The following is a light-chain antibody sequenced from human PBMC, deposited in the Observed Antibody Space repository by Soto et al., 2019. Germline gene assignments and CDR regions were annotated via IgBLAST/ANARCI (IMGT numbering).Light chain of an antibody. CDR2: EVT. Sequence: QSALTQPASVSGSPGQSIAISCTGTSSDVGGYDYVSWYQQHPDKAPKLMIYEVTKRPSWVSNRFSGSKSGNTASLTISGLQPEDEAEYYCSSHTSGSTRVFGSGTKLTVL. CDR1: SSDVGGYDY. J-gene: IGLJ1*01. V-gene: IGLV2-14*01. CDR3: SSHTSGSTRV.